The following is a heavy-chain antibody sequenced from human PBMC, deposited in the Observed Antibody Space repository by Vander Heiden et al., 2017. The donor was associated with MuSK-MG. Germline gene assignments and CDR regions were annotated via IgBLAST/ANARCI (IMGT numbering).Heavy chain of an antibody. CDR2: IYYSGST. V-gene: IGHV4-61*01. Sequence: QVQLQESGPGLVKPSETLSLTCTVSGGSVSSGSYYWSWIRQPPGKGLEWIGYIYYSGSTNYNPSLKSRVTISVDTSKNQFSLKLSSVTAADTAVYYCARDGRYSSGWGLGGFSDWGQGTLVTVSS. J-gene: IGHJ4*02. CDR1: GGSVSSGSYY. D-gene: IGHD6-19*01. CDR3: ARDGRYSSGWGLGGFSD.